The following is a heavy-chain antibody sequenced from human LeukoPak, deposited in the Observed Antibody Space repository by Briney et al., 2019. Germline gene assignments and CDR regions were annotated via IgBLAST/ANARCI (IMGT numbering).Heavy chain of an antibody. CDR2: IFGSGGST. Sequence: GGSLRLSCAASGFTFSSYAMYWVRQAPGKGLEWVAGIFGSGGSTHYADSVKGRFTISRDNSKNTVYLQMNILRAEDTAAYYCAKATAGYSSGRFPGWPVDYWGQGTLVTVSS. CDR1: GFTFSSYA. J-gene: IGHJ4*02. V-gene: IGHV3-23*01. CDR3: AKATAGYSSGRFPGWPVDY. D-gene: IGHD6-19*01.